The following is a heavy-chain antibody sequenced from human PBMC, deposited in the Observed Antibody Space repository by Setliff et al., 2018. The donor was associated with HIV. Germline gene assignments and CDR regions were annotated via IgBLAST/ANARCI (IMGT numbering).Heavy chain of an antibody. J-gene: IGHJ6*02. D-gene: IGHD3-16*01. CDR3: GLGQHSYSYLGYYYSGVDV. CDR1: GNTFSSYG. Sequence: SVKVSCKSSGNTFSSYGITWVRQAPGQGLEWMGGTTPLLGTTNYAQKLQGRVTLTADESTRTAYMELSSLRYDDTAIYYCGLGQHSYSYLGYYYSGVDVWGQGTTVTVSS. V-gene: IGHV1-69*13. CDR2: TTPLLGTT.